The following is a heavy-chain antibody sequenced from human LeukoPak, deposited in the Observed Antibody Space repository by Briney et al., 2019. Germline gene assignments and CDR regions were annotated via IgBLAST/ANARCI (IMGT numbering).Heavy chain of an antibody. CDR2: ISGSGGGT. CDR1: GFTFSTYA. J-gene: IGHJ4*02. Sequence: PGGSLRLSCSATGFTFSTYAMHWVRQAPGKGVEYVSAISGSGGGTYYADSLKGRFTISRHNSNNTLHLQMSSLRPEDTAAYYCVKVSGGTTNSHPDSWGQGTLVTVSS. D-gene: IGHD1-14*01. V-gene: IGHV3-64D*09. CDR3: VKVSGGTTNSHPDS.